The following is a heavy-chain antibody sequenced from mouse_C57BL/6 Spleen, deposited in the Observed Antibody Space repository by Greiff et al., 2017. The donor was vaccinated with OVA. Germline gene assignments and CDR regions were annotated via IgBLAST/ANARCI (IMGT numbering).Heavy chain of an antibody. CDR2: INPSSGYT. CDR3: ARGGLRRAMDY. D-gene: IGHD1-1*01. CDR1: GYTFTSYT. Sequence: VQGVESGAELARPGASVKMSCKASGYTFTSYTMHWVKQRPGQGLEWIGYINPSSGYTKYNQKFKDKATLTADKSSSTAYMQLSSLTSEDSAVYYCARGGLRRAMDYWGQGTSVTVSS. J-gene: IGHJ4*01. V-gene: IGHV1-4*01.